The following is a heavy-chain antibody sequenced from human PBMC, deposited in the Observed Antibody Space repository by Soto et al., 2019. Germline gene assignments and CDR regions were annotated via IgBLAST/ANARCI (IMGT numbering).Heavy chain of an antibody. J-gene: IGHJ6*02. Sequence: PSQTLSLTCAISGDSGSSNTAAWNWIRQSPSRGLEWLGRIYYRSTWSFDYALSVRSRITIAPDTSKNQFSLHLDSLTPEDTALYYCAGVTWFRSMDVWGQGTPVTVSS. V-gene: IGHV6-1*01. CDR3: AGVTWFRSMDV. D-gene: IGHD3-10*01. CDR2: IYYRSTWSF. CDR1: GDSGSSNTAA.